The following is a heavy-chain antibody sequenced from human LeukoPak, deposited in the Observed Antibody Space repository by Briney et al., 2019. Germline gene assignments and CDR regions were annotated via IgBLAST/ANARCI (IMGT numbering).Heavy chain of an antibody. CDR3: ARAGGDTAMAPSLKYFDY. D-gene: IGHD5-18*01. V-gene: IGHV4-4*07. CDR1: SGSISSYD. CDR2: IYTSGSP. Sequence: SETLSLTCTVSSGSISSYDWSWIRQPAGKGLEWIGRIYTSGSPNYNPSLKSRVTMSVDTSKNQFSLKLSSVTAADTAVYYCARAGGDTAMAPSLKYFDYWGQGTLVTVSS. J-gene: IGHJ4*02.